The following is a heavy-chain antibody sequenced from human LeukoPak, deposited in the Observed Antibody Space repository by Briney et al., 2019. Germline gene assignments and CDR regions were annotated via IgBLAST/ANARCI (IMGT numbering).Heavy chain of an antibody. CDR2: MSGSGGNT. J-gene: IGHJ4*02. D-gene: IGHD2-15*01. V-gene: IGHV3-23*01. Sequence: PGGSLRLSCAASGFTFSTYAMSWVRQAPGKGLEWVSVMSGSGGNTYYPNSVKGRLTISRDNSKNTLYLQMNSLRADDTAVYYGAKVVRGVEYGSGGGYFDCWGQGTLVTVSS. CDR3: AKVVRGVEYGSGGGYFDC. CDR1: GFTFSTYA.